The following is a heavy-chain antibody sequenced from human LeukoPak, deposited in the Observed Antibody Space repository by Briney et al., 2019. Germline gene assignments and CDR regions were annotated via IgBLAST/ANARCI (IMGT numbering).Heavy chain of an antibody. Sequence: GGSLRLSCAASGFTFSNAWMSWVRQAPGKGLEWVGRIKSKTDGGTTDYAAPVKGRFTISRDDSKNTLYLQMNCLKTEDTAVYYCTTEGAGAGNQGKTHWGQGTLVTVSS. CDR2: IKSKTDGGTT. J-gene: IGHJ4*02. CDR1: GFTFSNAW. V-gene: IGHV3-15*01. D-gene: IGHD6-19*01. CDR3: TTEGAGAGNQGKTH.